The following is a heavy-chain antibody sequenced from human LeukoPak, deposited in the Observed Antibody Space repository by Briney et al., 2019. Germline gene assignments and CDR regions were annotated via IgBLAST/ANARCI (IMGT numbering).Heavy chain of an antibody. CDR1: GFTFRSYD. Sequence: GGSLRLSCAASGFTFRSYDMHWVRQATGKGLEWVSGIGTAGEIYYPGSVKGRFTISRENAKNPLYLQMNSLRAGDTAVYYCARAAYSSTSYSRYFDLWGRGTLVTVSS. D-gene: IGHD6-13*01. V-gene: IGHV3-13*01. J-gene: IGHJ2*01. CDR3: ARAAYSSTSYSRYFDL. CDR2: IGTAGEI.